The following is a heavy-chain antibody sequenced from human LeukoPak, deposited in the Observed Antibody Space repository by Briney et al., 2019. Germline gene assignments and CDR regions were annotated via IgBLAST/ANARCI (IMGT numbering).Heavy chain of an antibody. J-gene: IGHJ4*02. V-gene: IGHV3-13*05. CDR1: GFTFSSYD. Sequence: PGGSLRLSCAASGFTFSSYDMYWVSQTTGKGLEWVSGIGTAGDPSYASSVKGRFTISRENVKDSLYLQMNSLRAGDTAVYYCARGDYYGSGSFDYWGQGTLVTVSS. D-gene: IGHD3-10*01. CDR3: ARGDYYGSGSFDY. CDR2: IGTAGDP.